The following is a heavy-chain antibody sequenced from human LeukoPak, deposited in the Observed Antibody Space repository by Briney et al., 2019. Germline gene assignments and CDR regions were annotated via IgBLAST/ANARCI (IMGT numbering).Heavy chain of an antibody. J-gene: IGHJ4*02. V-gene: IGHV1-3*01. CDR2: INAGNGNT. CDR1: GYTFTSYA. Sequence: GASVKVSCKASGYTFTSYAMHWVRQAPGQRLEWMGWINAGNGNTKYSQKFLGRVTIARDTSASTAYMELSSLRSEDTAVYYCARAKVYCSSTSCNLFDYWGQGTLVTVSS. CDR3: ARAKVYCSSTSCNLFDY. D-gene: IGHD2-2*01.